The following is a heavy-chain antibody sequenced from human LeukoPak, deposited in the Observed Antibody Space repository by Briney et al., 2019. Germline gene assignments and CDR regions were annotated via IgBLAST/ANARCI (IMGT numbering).Heavy chain of an antibody. CDR2: IYPDSGDT. J-gene: IGHJ4*02. Sequence: GASVKDSCKASGYTFTAYYMHWVRQAPGQGLEWMGWIYPDSGDTKYAQSFQGRVTMTTDTSISAVFMELSRLRSDDTAVYFCGRDRIGVAGQDYWGPGTLVIVSS. V-gene: IGHV1-2*02. CDR3: GRDRIGVAGQDY. CDR1: GYTFTAYY. D-gene: IGHD6-13*01.